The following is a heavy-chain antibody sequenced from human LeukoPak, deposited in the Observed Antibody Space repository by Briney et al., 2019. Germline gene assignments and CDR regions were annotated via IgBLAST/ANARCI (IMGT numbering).Heavy chain of an antibody. Sequence: SVTLSLTCAVSGGSISSSSYYWGWIRQPPGKGLEWIGSIYSSGSTYYNPSLKSRVTISVDTSKNQFSLKLSSVTAADTAVYYCARQSVVVVAANYWGQGTLVTVSS. J-gene: IGHJ4*02. D-gene: IGHD2-15*01. CDR1: GGSISSSSYY. V-gene: IGHV4-39*01. CDR3: ARQSVVVVAANY. CDR2: IYSSGST.